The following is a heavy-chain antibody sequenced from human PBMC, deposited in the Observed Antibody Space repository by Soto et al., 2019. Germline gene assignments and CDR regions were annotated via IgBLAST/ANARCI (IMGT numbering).Heavy chain of an antibody. J-gene: IGHJ5*02. V-gene: IGHV1-69*13. CDR1: GGTFSSYA. CDR3: ARPHGGSSGWDNLFAP. CDR2: IIPIFGTA. D-gene: IGHD6-25*01. Sequence: SVKVSCKASGGTFSSYAISWVRQAPGQGLEWMGGIIPIFGTANYAQKFQGRVTITADESTSTAYMELSSLRSEDTAVYYCARPHGGSSGWDNLFAPWGQGTLVTVSS.